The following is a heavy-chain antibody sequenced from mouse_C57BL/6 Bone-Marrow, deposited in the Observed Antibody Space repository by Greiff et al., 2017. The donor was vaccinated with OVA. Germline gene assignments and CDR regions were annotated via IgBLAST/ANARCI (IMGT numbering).Heavy chain of an antibody. V-gene: IGHV1-69*01. J-gene: IGHJ4*01. CDR3: ARHGYYYDY. CDR1: GYTFTSYW. CDR2: IDPSDSYT. D-gene: IGHD2-3*01. Sequence: VKLQQPGAELVMPGASVKLSCKASGYTFTSYWMHWVKQRPGQGLEWIGEIDPSDSYTNYNQKFKGKSTLTVDKSSSTAYMQLSSLTSEDSAVYYCARHGYYYDYWGQGTSVTVSS.